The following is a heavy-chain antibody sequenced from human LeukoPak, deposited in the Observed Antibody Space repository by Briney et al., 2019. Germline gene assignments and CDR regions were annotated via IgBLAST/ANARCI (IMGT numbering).Heavy chain of an antibody. CDR3: ARSSQVGYHY. CDR1: GFPVNSFW. CDR2: ISSDGGTT. D-gene: IGHD5-18*01. Sequence: GSLRLSCTASGFPVNSFWMHWVRPAPGKGLVWVSLISSDGGTTTYADSVKGRITISRDNAKNTLYLQMNSLLAEDTAVYYCARSSQVGYHYWGQGTLVTVSS. V-gene: IGHV3-74*01. J-gene: IGHJ4*02.